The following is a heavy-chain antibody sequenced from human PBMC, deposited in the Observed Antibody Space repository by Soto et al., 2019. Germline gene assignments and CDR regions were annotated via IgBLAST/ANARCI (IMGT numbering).Heavy chain of an antibody. D-gene: IGHD5-18*01. Sequence: GGSLRLSCAASGFTFSSYWMHWVRQAPGKGLVWVSRINSDGSSTSYADSVKGRFTIPRDNAKNTLYLQMNSLRAEDTAVYYCARGLNVDTVMEPGDYWGQGTLVTVSS. CDR1: GFTFSSYW. V-gene: IGHV3-74*01. CDR2: INSDGSST. CDR3: ARGLNVDTVMEPGDY. J-gene: IGHJ4*02.